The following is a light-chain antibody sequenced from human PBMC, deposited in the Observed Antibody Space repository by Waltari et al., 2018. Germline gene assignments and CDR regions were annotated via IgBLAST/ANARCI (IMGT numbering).Light chain of an antibody. CDR3: HSRDASGVAGS. Sequence: SSELTQDPAVSVAMGQTVRITCQGDSLRSYYASWYQQRPGQAPIIVIYDKNNRPSGVPYRFSGSSSHNTGSLTITGAQAEDEASYYCHSRDASGVAGSFGGGTKLTVL. V-gene: IGLV3-19*01. CDR1: SLRSYY. CDR2: DKN. J-gene: IGLJ2*01.